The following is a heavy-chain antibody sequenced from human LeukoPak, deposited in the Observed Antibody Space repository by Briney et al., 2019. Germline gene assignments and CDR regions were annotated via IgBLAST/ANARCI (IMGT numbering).Heavy chain of an antibody. CDR3: ARDGWELLIDY. V-gene: IGHV3-23*01. D-gene: IGHD1-26*01. CDR1: GFTFSNSA. Sequence: PGGSLRLSCAASGFTFSNSAMSWVRQAPGKGLNWVSVITGSGSITSYADSVKGRFIISRDNSKNTLYLQMNSLRAEDTAVYYCARDGWELLIDYWGQGTLVTVSS. CDR2: ITGSGSIT. J-gene: IGHJ4*02.